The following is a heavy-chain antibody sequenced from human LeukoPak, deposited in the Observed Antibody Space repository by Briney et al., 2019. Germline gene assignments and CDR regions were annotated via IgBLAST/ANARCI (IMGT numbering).Heavy chain of an antibody. CDR3: ARDSYDYVWGVLDY. Sequence: ASVKVSCKASGYTFTSYDINWVRQATGQGLEWMGWMNPNSGNTGYAQKFQGRVTMTRDMSTSTVYMELSSLRSEDTAVYYCARDSYDYVWGVLDYWGQGTLVTVSS. V-gene: IGHV1-8*02. J-gene: IGHJ4*02. D-gene: IGHD3-16*01. CDR2: MNPNSGNT. CDR1: GYTFTSYD.